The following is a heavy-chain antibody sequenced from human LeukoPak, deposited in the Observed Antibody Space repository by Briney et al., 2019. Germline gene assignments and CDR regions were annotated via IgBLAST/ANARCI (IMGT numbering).Heavy chain of an antibody. CDR3: ARGGYGDTIDY. D-gene: IGHD4-17*01. CDR1: GFTFSSYA. J-gene: IGHJ4*02. CDR2: ISYDGSNK. V-gene: IGHV3-30*04. Sequence: PGGSLRLFCAASGFTFSSYAMHWVRQAPGKGLEWVAVISYDGSNKYYADSVKGRFTISRDNSKNTLYLQMNSLRAEDTAVYYCARGGYGDTIDYWGQGNLVTVSS.